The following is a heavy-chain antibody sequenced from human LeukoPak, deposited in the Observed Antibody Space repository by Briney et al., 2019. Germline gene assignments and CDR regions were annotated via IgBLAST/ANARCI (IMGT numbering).Heavy chain of an antibody. J-gene: IGHJ3*02. Sequence: GGSLRLSCVASEFTFSSYWMHWVRQTPGKGLVWVSHINPDGTTTNYADSVKGRFTISRDNAKNTLYLQMNSLRAEDTAVYYCAKRGSAMAISYAFDIWGQGTMVTVSS. CDR2: INPDGTTT. CDR3: AKRGSAMAISYAFDI. V-gene: IGHV3-74*01. CDR1: EFTFSSYW. D-gene: IGHD5-18*01.